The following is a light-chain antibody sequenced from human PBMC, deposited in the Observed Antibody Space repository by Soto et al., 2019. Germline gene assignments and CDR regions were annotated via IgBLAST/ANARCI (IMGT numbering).Light chain of an antibody. Sequence: EIRVSQSPSTLSASIGDRVTITCRASQSISSWLAWYQQKPGKAPKLLIYKASSLESGVPSRFSGSGSGTEFTLTISSLQPDDFATYYCQQYNSYSPTFAQGTKVDIK. J-gene: IGKJ1*01. V-gene: IGKV1-5*03. CDR3: QQYNSYSPT. CDR2: KAS. CDR1: QSISSW.